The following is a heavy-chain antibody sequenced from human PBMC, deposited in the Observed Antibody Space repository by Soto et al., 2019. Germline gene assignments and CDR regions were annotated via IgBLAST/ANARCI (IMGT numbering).Heavy chain of an antibody. CDR3: AKDGRAVAGNFGY. CDR1: AFTVSNNY. J-gene: IGHJ4*02. D-gene: IGHD6-19*01. Sequence: GGSLRLSCAASAFTVSNNYMTWVRQAPGRGLEWVSDIYTGGNTYYAESVKGRFTISRDNSKNTLYLQMNSLRAEDTAVYYCAKDGRAVAGNFGYWGQGTLVTVSS. V-gene: IGHV3-66*01. CDR2: IYTGGNT.